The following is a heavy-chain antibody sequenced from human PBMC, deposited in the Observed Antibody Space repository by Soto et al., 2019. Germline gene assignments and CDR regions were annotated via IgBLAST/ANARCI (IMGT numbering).Heavy chain of an antibody. CDR1: GGSISSYY. CDR2: IYYSGST. J-gene: IGHJ4*02. D-gene: IGHD2-15*01. Sequence: SETLSLTCTVSGGSISSYYWSWIRQPPGKGLEWIGYIYYSGSTYYNPSLKSRVTISVDTSKNQFSLKLSSVTAADTAVYYCARAADCSGGSCYFFLGYWGQGTLVTVSS. CDR3: ARAADCSGGSCYFFLGY. V-gene: IGHV4-59*08.